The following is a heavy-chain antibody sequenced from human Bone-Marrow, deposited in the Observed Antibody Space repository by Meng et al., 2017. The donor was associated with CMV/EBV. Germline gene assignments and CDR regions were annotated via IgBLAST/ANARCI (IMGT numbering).Heavy chain of an antibody. V-gene: IGHV3-21*01. D-gene: IGHD6-6*01. CDR1: GFTFSSYS. J-gene: IGHJ4*02. Sequence: GGSLRLSCAASGFTFSSYSMNWVRQAPGKGLEWVSSISSTSTYIYYADLVKGRFTISRDNAKNSLYLQMNSLRAEDTAVYYCARDGAARYWGQGTLVTVSS. CDR2: ISSTSTYI. CDR3: ARDGAARY.